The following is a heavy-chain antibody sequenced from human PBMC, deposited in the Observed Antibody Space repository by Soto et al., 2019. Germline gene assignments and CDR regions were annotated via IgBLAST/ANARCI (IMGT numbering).Heavy chain of an antibody. J-gene: IGHJ5*02. D-gene: IGHD3-9*01. CDR3: ARDYLPYYDSNWFDP. Sequence: GGSLRLSCAASGFTFSGYGMHWVRQAPGKGLEWVAVIWYDGSNKYYADSVKGRFTISRDNSKNTLYLQMNSLRAEDTAVYYCARDYLPYYDSNWFDPWGRGTLVTVSS. CDR1: GFTFSGYG. CDR2: IWYDGSNK. V-gene: IGHV3-33*01.